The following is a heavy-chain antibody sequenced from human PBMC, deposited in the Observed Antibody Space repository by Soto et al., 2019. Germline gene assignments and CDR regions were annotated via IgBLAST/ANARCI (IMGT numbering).Heavy chain of an antibody. V-gene: IGHV3-53*01. Sequence: PGGSLRLSCAASGFTVSSNYMSWVRQAPGKGLEWVSVIYSGGSTYYADSVKGRFTISRDNSKNTLYLQMNSLRAEDTAVYYCARDYDILTGAPNAFDIWGPGTMVTVSS. CDR1: GFTVSSNY. J-gene: IGHJ3*02. CDR2: IYSGGST. CDR3: ARDYDILTGAPNAFDI. D-gene: IGHD3-9*01.